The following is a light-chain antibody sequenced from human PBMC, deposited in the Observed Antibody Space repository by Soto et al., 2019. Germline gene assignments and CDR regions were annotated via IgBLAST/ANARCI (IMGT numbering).Light chain of an antibody. CDR1: SSSIGRNT. CDR3: VAWDDSLNGPV. CDR2: STS. V-gene: IGLV1-44*01. J-gene: IGLJ3*02. Sequence: QSALTQPPSASGTPGQRVTVSCSGSSSSIGRNTVNWYQKLPGAAPKLLIYSTSHRPSGVPDRFSGSKSGTSASLAISGLQSEDEADYYCVAWDDSLNGPVFGAGTKLTVL.